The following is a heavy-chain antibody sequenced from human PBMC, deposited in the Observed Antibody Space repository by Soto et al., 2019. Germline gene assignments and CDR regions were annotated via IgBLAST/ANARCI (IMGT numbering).Heavy chain of an antibody. Sequence: SETLSLTCTVSGGSINSYYWSWVRQPPGKGLEWIGYIYYSGSTYYNPSLKSRVTISVDTSKNQFSLKLSSVTAADTAVYYCARVPGPWGQGTLVTVSS. CDR2: IYYSGST. V-gene: IGHV4-59*06. CDR3: ARVPGP. CDR1: GGSINSYY. J-gene: IGHJ5*02. D-gene: IGHD2-2*01.